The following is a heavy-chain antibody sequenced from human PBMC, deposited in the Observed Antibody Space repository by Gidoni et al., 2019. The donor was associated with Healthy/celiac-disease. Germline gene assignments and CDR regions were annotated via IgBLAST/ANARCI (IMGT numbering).Heavy chain of an antibody. CDR2: INHNSGGT. CDR1: VYTFTGYY. CDR3: ARDGEAYCGGDCSNGMDV. V-gene: IGHV1-2*02. Sequence: QVQLVQSGAKVKKPGASEKVSCNAYVYTFTGYYMHWVRQAPGQGLEWMGWINHNSGGTNYAKKFQGRVTMTRDTSISTAYMELSRLRSDDTAVYYCARDGEAYCGGDCSNGMDVWGQGTTVTVSS. J-gene: IGHJ6*02. D-gene: IGHD2-21*02.